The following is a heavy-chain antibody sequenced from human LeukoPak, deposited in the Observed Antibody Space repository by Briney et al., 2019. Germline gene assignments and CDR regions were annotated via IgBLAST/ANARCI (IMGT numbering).Heavy chain of an antibody. J-gene: IGHJ4*02. CDR1: GFTFSSYE. D-gene: IGHD6-19*01. V-gene: IGHV3-30*18. CDR3: AKVRWDNSGWYYLDY. CDR2: ITYDGSNK. Sequence: GGSLRLSCAASGFTFSSYEMNWVRQAPGKGLEWVAVITYDGSNKYYTDSVKGRFTISRDNSKSTLYLQMNSLRAEDTAVYYRAKVRWDNSGWYYLDYWGQGTLVTVSS.